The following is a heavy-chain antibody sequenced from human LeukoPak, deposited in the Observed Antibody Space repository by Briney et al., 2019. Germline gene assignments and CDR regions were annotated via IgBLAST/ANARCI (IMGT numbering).Heavy chain of an antibody. V-gene: IGHV3-21*01. J-gene: IGHJ4*02. Sequence: AGGSLRLSCAAPGFTFSSYSMNWVRQAPGKGLEWVSSISSSSSYIYYADSVKGRFTISRDNAKNSLYLQMNSLRAEDTAVYYCARAIIAVAGTFDYWGQGTLVTVSS. CDR3: ARAIIAVAGTFDY. CDR2: ISSSSSYI. D-gene: IGHD6-19*01. CDR1: GFTFSSYS.